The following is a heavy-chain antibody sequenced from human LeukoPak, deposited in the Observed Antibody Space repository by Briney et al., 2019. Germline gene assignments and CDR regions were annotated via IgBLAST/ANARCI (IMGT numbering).Heavy chain of an antibody. J-gene: IGHJ4*02. V-gene: IGHV3-11*04. CDR2: IGDSGSTI. D-gene: IGHD2-2*01. CDR1: GFTFSDYY. Sequence: GGSLRLSCAASGFTFSDYYMAWMRQAPGKGLEWASYIGDSGSTIFYADSVKGRFTISTGDAKNSLYLQMNSLRAEDTAVYYCALMICSTTSCWTDYWGQGTLVTVSS. CDR3: ALMICSTTSCWTDY.